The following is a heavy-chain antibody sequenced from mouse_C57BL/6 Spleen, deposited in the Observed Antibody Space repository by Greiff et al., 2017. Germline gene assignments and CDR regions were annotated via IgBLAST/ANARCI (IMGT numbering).Heavy chain of an antibody. J-gene: IGHJ3*01. CDR3: AREGGYLTWFAY. D-gene: IGHD2-3*01. CDR2: IHPNSGST. Sequence: VQLQQPGAELVKPGASVKLSCKASGYTFTSYWMHWVKQRPGQGLEWIGMIHPNSGSTNYNEKFKSKATLTVAKSSSTAYMQLSSLTSEDSAVYYCAREGGYLTWFAYWGQGTLVTVSA. CDR1: GYTFTSYW. V-gene: IGHV1-64*01.